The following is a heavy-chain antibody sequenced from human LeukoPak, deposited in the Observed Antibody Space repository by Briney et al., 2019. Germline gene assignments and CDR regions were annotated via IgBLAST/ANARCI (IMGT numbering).Heavy chain of an antibody. CDR2: ISGSGGST. CDR3: AKPPYSSSWFPFDY. D-gene: IGHD6-13*01. CDR1: DFTVSSNY. J-gene: IGHJ4*02. Sequence: GGSLRLSCAASDFTVSSNYMSWVRQAQGKGLEWVSAISGSGGSTYYADSVKGRFTISRDNSKNTLYLQMNSLRAEDTAVYYCAKPPYSSSWFPFDYWGQGTLVTVSS. V-gene: IGHV3-23*01.